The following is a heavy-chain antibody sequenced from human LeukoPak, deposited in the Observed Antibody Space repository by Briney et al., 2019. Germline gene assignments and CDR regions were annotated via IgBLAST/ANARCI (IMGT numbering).Heavy chain of an antibody. Sequence: GASVKVSCKASGYTFTTYGISWVRQAPGQGLEWMGWISAYNGNTNYAQKLQGRVTMTTDTSTSTAYMKLGSLRSDDTAVYYCARQCGSLCPFDYWGQGTLVTVSS. J-gene: IGHJ4*02. D-gene: IGHD1-26*01. CDR3: ARQCGSLCPFDY. V-gene: IGHV1-18*01. CDR2: ISAYNGNT. CDR1: GYTFTTYG.